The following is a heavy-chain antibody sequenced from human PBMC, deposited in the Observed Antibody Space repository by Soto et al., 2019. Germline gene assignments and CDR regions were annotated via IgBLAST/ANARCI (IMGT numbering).Heavy chain of an antibody. CDR3: ARDGLAAAGIGY. CDR1: GGSISSGDYY. D-gene: IGHD6-13*01. Sequence: PSETLSLTCTVSGGSISSGDYYWSWIRQPPGKGLEWIGYIYYSGSTYYNPSLKSRVTISVDTSKNQFSLKLSSVTAADTAVYYCARDGLAAAGIGYWGQGTLVTVSS. J-gene: IGHJ4*02. CDR2: IYYSGST. V-gene: IGHV4-30-4*01.